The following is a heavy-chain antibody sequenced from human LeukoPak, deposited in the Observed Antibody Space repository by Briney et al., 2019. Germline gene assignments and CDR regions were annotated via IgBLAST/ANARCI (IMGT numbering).Heavy chain of an antibody. CDR2: TRPSSGRT. CDR3: AREGPETYNFDF. V-gene: IGHV1-46*01. Sequence: GASVKVSCKTSGYTFTNYYMHWVRQAPGQGPEWMGITRPSSGRTSYPQKCQGRVTMTWDMSTSTFYMELSSLTSDDTAVYYCAREGPETYNFDFWGQGTLVTVSS. J-gene: IGHJ4*02. CDR1: GYTFTNYY. D-gene: IGHD1-14*01.